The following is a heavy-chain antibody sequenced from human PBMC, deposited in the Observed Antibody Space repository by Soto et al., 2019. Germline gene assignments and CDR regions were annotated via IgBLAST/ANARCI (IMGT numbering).Heavy chain of an antibody. CDR1: GGSIISYY. Sequence: SETLSLTCPVSGGSIISYYWSWIRQDPGKGLERIGSMYYSGSTYYNPSVKSRVSISVDTSKNQFSLKLTSVTAADTAIYFCARDSGPGSNWFDPWGQGTLVTVSS. D-gene: IGHD3-10*01. V-gene: IGHV4-31*03. CDR3: ARDSGPGSNWFDP. J-gene: IGHJ5*02. CDR2: MYYSGST.